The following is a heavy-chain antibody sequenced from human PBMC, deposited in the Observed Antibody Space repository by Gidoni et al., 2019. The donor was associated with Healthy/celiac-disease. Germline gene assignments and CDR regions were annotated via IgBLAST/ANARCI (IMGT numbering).Heavy chain of an antibody. CDR3: ARENPFRRSYYIPKGNAFDI. CDR1: GGSFSGYY. CDR2: INHSGST. V-gene: IGHV4-34*01. J-gene: IGHJ3*02. Sequence: QVQLQQWGAGLLKPSETLSLTCAVYGGSFSGYYWSWIRQPPGKGLEWIGEINHSGSTNYNPSLKSRVTISVDTSKNQFSLKLSSVTAADTAVYYCARENPFRRSYYIPKGNAFDIWGQGTMVTVSS. D-gene: IGHD1-26*01.